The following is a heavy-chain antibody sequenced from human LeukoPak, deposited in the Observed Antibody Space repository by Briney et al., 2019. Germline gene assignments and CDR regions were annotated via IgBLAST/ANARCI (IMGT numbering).Heavy chain of an antibody. CDR1: GGSISSGSYC. V-gene: IGHV4-61*09. D-gene: IGHD3-9*01. J-gene: IGHJ6*03. CDR2: IHTSGST. CDR3: ARSGYYDILTGYWGYYYYYYIDV. Sequence: PSQTLSLTCTVSGGSISSGSYCWSWIRQPAGKGMEWIGHIHTSGSTNYSPSLKSRVTISVDTSKNQFSLKLSSVTAADTAVYYCARSGYYDILTGYWGYYYYYYIDVWGKGTTVTISS.